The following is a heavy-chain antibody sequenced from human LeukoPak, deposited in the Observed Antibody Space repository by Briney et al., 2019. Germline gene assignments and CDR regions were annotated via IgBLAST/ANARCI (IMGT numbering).Heavy chain of an antibody. J-gene: IGHJ4*02. CDR2: MNPNSGNT. V-gene: IGHV1-8*02. CDR3: SSEKDGRHY. CDR1: GGTFSSYA. Sequence: ASVKVSCKASGGTFSSYAISWVRQATGQGLEWMGWMNPNSGNTGYAQKFQGTLTLTRNTSIRTAYMELSSLRSEDTAVYYCSSEKDGRHYWGQGSLVTVSS.